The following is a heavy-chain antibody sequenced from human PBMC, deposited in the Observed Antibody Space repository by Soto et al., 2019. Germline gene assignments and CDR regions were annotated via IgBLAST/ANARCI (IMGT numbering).Heavy chain of an antibody. CDR3: EKGVAVGAHPSLAAY. J-gene: IGHJ4*02. CDR1: GFTFSSYA. Sequence: PLGSLRLSCAASGFTFSSYAMSWVRQAPGKGLEWVSTISGSGGSTYYADSVKGRFTISRDNSKNTLYLQMNSMRAEDTAVYFCEKGVAVGAHPSLAAYRCQGTLVTVS. CDR2: ISGSGGST. V-gene: IGHV3-23*01. D-gene: IGHD1-26*01.